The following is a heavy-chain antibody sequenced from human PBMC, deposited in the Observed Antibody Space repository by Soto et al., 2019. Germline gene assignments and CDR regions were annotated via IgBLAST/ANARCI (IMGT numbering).Heavy chain of an antibody. D-gene: IGHD5-12*01. Sequence: SETLSLTCAVYGWSFSGYYWSWIRQPPGKGLEWIGEINHSGSTNYNPSLKSRVTISVDTSKNQLSLKLSSVTAADTAVYYCARGVATESPFDYWGQGTLVTVSS. CDR2: INHSGST. CDR1: GWSFSGYY. V-gene: IGHV4-34*01. J-gene: IGHJ4*02. CDR3: ARGVATESPFDY.